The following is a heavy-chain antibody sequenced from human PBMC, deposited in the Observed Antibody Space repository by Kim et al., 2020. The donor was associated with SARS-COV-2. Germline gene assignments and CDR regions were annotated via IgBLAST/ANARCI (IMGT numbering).Heavy chain of an antibody. CDR2: INHSGST. J-gene: IGHJ4*02. CDR3: AARVRLYSWIAVAGVDY. V-gene: IGHV4-34*01. CDR1: GGSFSGYY. Sequence: SETLSLTCAVYGGSFSGYYWSWIRQPPGKGLEWIGEINHSGSTNYNPSLKSRVTISVDTSKNQFSLKLSSVTAADTAVYYCAARVRLYSWIAVAGVDYWGQGTLVTVSS. D-gene: IGHD6-19*01.